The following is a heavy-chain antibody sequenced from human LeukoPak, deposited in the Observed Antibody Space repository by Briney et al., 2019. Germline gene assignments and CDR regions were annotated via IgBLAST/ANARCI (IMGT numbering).Heavy chain of an antibody. CDR3: ASRGPRYFDWLNYYYYYMDV. V-gene: IGHV4-34*01. CDR2: INHSGST. Sequence: PSETLSLTCAVYGGSFSGYYWSWIRQPPGKGLEWIGEINHSGSTNYNPSLKSRVTISVDTSKNQFSLKLSSVTAADTAVYYCASRGPRYFDWLNYYYYYMDVWSKGTTVTVSS. J-gene: IGHJ6*03. D-gene: IGHD3-9*01. CDR1: GGSFSGYY.